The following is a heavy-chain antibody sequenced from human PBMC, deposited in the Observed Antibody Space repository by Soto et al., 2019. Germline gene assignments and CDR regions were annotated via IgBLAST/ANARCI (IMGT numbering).Heavy chain of an antibody. J-gene: IGHJ5*02. CDR1: RGSINNSY. D-gene: IGHD3-22*01. CDR3: ARHWDYDRTGADWFDP. V-gene: IGHV4-59*08. CDR2: SGGHS. Sequence: PSETLSLTCTVSRGSINNSYWTWIHSGGHSLSNPSLRSRVTMSVDTSKNQFSLKVTSVTAADTAVYYCARHWDYDRTGADWFDPWGHGTLVTVSS.